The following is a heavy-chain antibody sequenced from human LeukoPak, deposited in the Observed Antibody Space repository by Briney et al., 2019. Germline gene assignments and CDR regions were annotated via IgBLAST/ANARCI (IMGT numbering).Heavy chain of an antibody. V-gene: IGHV1-18*01. D-gene: IGHD6-13*01. CDR3: ARVVGLTGYSSSWYSGYYYYMDV. J-gene: IGHJ6*03. CDR2: ISAYNGNT. CDR1: GYTFTSYG. Sequence: ASVKVSCKASGYTFTSYGISWVRQAPGQGLEWMGWISAYNGNTNYAQKLQGRVTMTTDTSTSTAYMELSSLSSEDTAVYYCARVVGLTGYSSSWYSGYYYYMDVWGKGTTVTVSS.